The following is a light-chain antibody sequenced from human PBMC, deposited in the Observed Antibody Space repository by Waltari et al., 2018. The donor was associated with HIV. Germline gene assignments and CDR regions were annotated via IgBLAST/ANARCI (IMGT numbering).Light chain of an antibody. CDR2: AAS. CDR1: QRISTW. V-gene: IGKV1-12*01. CDR3: EQTNSFPLT. Sequence: DIQMTHSPSSVSASVGDRLSIPCRGSQRISTWLAWYQQKPGKAPNHLIYAASSLQSGVPLRFSGSGSGTDFALTISSVQPDDFATYVCEQTNSFPLTFGQGTKGERK. J-gene: IGKJ1*01.